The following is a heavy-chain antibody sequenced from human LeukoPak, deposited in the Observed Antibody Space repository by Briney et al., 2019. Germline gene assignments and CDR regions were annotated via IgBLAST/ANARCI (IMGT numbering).Heavy chain of an antibody. CDR1: GFTFRSYW. CDR3: ARDYGGNSIDY. V-gene: IGHV3-7*05. J-gene: IGHJ4*02. Sequence: GGSLRLSCVASGFTFRSYWMSWVRQAPGKGLEWVANIKQDGSDKYYVDSVKGRFTISRDNGKNSLYLQMDSLRAEDTAVYYCARDYGGNSIDYWGQGTLVTVSS. D-gene: IGHD4-23*01. CDR2: IKQDGSDK.